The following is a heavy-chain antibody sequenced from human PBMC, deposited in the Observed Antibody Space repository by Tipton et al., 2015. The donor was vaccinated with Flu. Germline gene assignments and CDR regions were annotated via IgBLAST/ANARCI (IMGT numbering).Heavy chain of an antibody. Sequence: QSGAEVKKPGASVKVSCKASGYTFTSYYMHWVRQAPGQGLEWMGIINPSGGSTSYAQKFQGRVTMTRDNAKNSLYLQMNSLRAEDTAVYYCASLGEFAPFDYWGQGTLVTVSS. V-gene: IGHV1-46*01. D-gene: IGHD3-16*01. CDR2: INPSGGST. CDR1: GYTFTSYY. CDR3: ASLGEFAPFDY. J-gene: IGHJ4*02.